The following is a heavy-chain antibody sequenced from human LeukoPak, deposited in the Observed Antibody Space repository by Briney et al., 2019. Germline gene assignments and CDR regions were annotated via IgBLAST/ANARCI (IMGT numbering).Heavy chain of an antibody. Sequence: ASVKVSCKGSGYTFTGWHIHWVRQAPGQGLEWMGSINPYSGDTKYAQNFQGRVTVTRDTSINTAYMELSRLTSDDTAIYYCARGESFLAYWGQGTLVAVSP. V-gene: IGHV1-2*02. CDR2: INPYSGDT. J-gene: IGHJ4*02. CDR1: GYTFTGWH. CDR3: ARGESFLAY. D-gene: IGHD3-3*02.